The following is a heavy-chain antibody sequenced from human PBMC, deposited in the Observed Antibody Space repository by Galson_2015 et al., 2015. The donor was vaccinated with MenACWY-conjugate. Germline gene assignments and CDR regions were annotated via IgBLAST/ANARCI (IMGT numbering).Heavy chain of an antibody. Sequence: SLRLSCAASGFTFSSSAMTWVRQAPGKGLEWVPVFSSNGHSTNYADSVKGRFTISRDNSKNTLYLQMNNLRAEDTALYYCAKVSPGGWYWDYWGQGTLVTVSS. J-gene: IGHJ4*02. CDR2: FSSNGHST. D-gene: IGHD6-19*01. V-gene: IGHV3-23*01. CDR1: GFTFSSSA. CDR3: AKVSPGGWYWDY.